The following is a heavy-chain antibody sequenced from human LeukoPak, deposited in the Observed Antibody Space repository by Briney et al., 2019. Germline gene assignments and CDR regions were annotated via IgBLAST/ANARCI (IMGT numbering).Heavy chain of an antibody. V-gene: IGHV3-15*01. Sequence: PGGSLRLSCAASGFTFSNAWMSWVRQAPGKGLEWVGHIKSKADGGTTDYAAPVKGRFTISRDDSKNTLYLQMNSLKTGDTAVYYCTTTGKAVAPGDWGQGPLVTVSS. CDR1: GFTFSNAW. D-gene: IGHD6-19*01. CDR3: TTTGKAVAPGD. J-gene: IGHJ4*02. CDR2: IKSKADGGTT.